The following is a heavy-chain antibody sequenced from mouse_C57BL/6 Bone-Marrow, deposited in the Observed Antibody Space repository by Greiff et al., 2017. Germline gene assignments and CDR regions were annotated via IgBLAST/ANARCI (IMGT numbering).Heavy chain of an antibody. D-gene: IGHD4-1*01. Sequence: QVQLQQSGAELAKPGASVKLSCKASGYTFTSYWMHWVKQRPGQGLEWIGYINPSSGYTKYNQKFKDKATLTADKSSCTAYMQLSSLTYEDSAVYYCARSLGGFAYWGQGTLVTVSA. J-gene: IGHJ3*01. CDR3: ARSLGGFAY. CDR2: INPSSGYT. CDR1: GYTFTSYW. V-gene: IGHV1-7*01.